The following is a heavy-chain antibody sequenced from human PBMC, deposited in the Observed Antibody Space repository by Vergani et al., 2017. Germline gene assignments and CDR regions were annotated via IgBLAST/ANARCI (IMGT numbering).Heavy chain of an antibody. Sequence: QVQLVHSGAEVKKPGSSVKVSCKASGGTFSSYTISWVRQAPGQGLEWMGRIIPILGIANYAQKFQGRVTITADKSTSTAYMELSSLRSEHTAVYYCARDLAYYDTPTHYDYGMDVWGQGWTLTVSS. CDR1: GGTFSSYT. D-gene: IGHD3-22*01. CDR2: IIPILGIA. J-gene: IGHJ6*02. CDR3: ARDLAYYDTPTHYDYGMDV. V-gene: IGHV1-69*04.